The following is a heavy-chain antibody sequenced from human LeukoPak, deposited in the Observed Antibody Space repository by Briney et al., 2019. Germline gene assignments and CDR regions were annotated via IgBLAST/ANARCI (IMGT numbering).Heavy chain of an antibody. D-gene: IGHD4-17*01. CDR2: IYYTGST. Sequence: SETLSLTCSISGVSISRSFYYWGWIRQPPGKGLEWIGNIYYTGSTYYNPSLKSRASMSVDTSKNQFSLNLISVTAADTAVYFCARRPNLPADYGDYWRFDVWGQGRRVTVSS. CDR1: GVSISRSFYY. J-gene: IGHJ3*01. CDR3: ARRPNLPADYGDYWRFDV. V-gene: IGHV4-39*01.